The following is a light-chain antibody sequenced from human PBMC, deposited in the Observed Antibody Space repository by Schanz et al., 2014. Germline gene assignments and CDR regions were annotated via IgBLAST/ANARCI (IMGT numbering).Light chain of an antibody. V-gene: IGLV2-8*01. CDR2: EVT. CDR3: SSYAASNSLGV. J-gene: IGLJ1*01. Sequence: QSVLTQPPSASGPPGQSVTISCTGTTDDVGTYNLVSWYQQHPDRAPKLIIYEVTKRPSGVPGRFSGSKSGNTASLTVSGLQAEDEADYYCSSYAASNSLGVFGTGTKLTVL. CDR1: TDDVGTYNL.